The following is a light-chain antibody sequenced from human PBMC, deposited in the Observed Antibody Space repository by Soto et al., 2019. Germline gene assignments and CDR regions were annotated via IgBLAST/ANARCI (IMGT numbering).Light chain of an antibody. CDR2: DVS. V-gene: IGLV2-11*01. J-gene: IGLJ2*01. Sequence: QSALTQPRSVSGSPGQSVTISCTGTSSDVGGYNLVSWYQQHPGKAPKLMIYDVSKRPSGVPDRFSGPKSGNTASLTISGLQAEDEADYYCCSYAGSYTHVVFGGGTKLTVL. CDR1: SSDVGGYNL. CDR3: CSYAGSYTHVV.